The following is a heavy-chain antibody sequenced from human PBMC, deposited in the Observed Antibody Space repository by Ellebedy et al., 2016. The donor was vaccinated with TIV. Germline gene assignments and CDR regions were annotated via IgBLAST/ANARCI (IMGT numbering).Heavy chain of an antibody. CDR2: IIPAFGTA. CDR3: ARGADRYCTGGKCYRDFDS. J-gene: IGHJ4*02. CDR1: GDTFSSYG. Sequence: SVKVSCXASGDTFSSYGSSWVRQAPGQGLEWMGGIIPAFGTANSAQRFQGRVTITADKSTSTVYMELSSLRSEDTAVYYCARGADRYCTGGKCYRDFDSWGQGTLVTVSS. V-gene: IGHV1-69*06. D-gene: IGHD2-15*01.